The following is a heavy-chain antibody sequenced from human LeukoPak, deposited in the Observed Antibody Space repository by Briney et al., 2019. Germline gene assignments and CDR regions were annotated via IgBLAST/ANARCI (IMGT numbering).Heavy chain of an antibody. V-gene: IGHV3-7*01. CDR1: GFTFSSYW. CDR3: SRDLGGGVRGVIVDY. CDR2: IKQDGGEK. D-gene: IGHD3-10*01. J-gene: IGHJ4*02. Sequence: GGSLRLSCAASGFTFSSYWMSWVRQAPGKGLEWVANIKQDGGEKFYVDSVKGRFTISRDNAKSSLYLQMNSLRAEAAAVYYCSRDLGGGVRGVIVDYWGQGTLVTVSS.